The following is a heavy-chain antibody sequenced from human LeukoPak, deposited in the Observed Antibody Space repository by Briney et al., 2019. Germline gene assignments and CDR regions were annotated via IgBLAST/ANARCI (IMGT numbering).Heavy chain of an antibody. CDR1: GGTISSSSYY. V-gene: IGHV4-39*01. CDR2: VYYSGTT. J-gene: IGHJ4*02. D-gene: IGHD3-9*01. Sequence: SETLSLTCTVSGGTISSSSYYWGWIRQPPGKGLEWIGSVYYSGTTYYNPSLKSRVTISVDTSKSQFSLRLTSVTAADTAVYYCASPYYDILTGQLGRAYFDYWGQGTLVTVSS. CDR3: ASPYYDILTGQLGRAYFDY.